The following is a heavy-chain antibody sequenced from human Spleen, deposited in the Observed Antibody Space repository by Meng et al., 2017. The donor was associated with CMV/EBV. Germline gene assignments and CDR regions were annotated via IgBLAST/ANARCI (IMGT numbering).Heavy chain of an antibody. J-gene: IGHJ4*02. V-gene: IGHV5-51*01. D-gene: IGHD2-15*01. CDR1: GSCFSNWW. CDR3: ATPVAYIYY. CDR2: ICTDDSDD. Sequence: SCVASGSCFSNWWIGWVGQVPGRGLEWMEIICTDDSDDRFSPSFQGQVTNSADKSISTAYLRGSNLKAADTAMYYCATPVAYIYYWGQGTLVTVSS.